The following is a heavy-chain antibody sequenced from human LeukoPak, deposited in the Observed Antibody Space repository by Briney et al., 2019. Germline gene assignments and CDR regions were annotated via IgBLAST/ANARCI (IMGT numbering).Heavy chain of an antibody. Sequence: SENVSCKASGFTFTSSAVQWVRQARGQRREWIGWIGVGSGNTNYTQKFEERVTITRDMPTLTAYMELSSLRSEDTAVYYCARALWTSGYPCDYWGEGTLVSVSS. CDR2: IGVGSGNT. J-gene: IGHJ4*02. V-gene: IGHV1-58*01. CDR3: ARALWTSGYPCDY. D-gene: IGHD5-12*01. CDR1: GFTFTSSA.